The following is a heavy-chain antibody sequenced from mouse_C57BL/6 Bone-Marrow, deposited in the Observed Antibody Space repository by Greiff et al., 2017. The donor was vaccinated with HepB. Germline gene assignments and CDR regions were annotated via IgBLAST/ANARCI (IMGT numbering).Heavy chain of an antibody. Sequence: VQVVESGPGLVAPSQSLSITCTVSGFSLTSYAISWVRQPPGKGLEWLGVIWTGGGTNYNSALKSRLSISKDNCKSQVFLKMNSLQTDDTARYYCARLLLRCTGYFDFWGTGTTVTVSS. D-gene: IGHD1-1*01. CDR2: IWTGGGT. V-gene: IGHV2-9-1*01. CDR1: GFSLTSYA. CDR3: ARLLLRCTGYFDF. J-gene: IGHJ1*03.